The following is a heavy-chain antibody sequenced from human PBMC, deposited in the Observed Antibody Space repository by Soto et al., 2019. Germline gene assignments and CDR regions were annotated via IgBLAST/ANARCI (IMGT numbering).Heavy chain of an antibody. V-gene: IGHV3-30-3*01. Sequence: QVQLVESGGGVVQPGRSLRLSCAASGFTFSSYAMHWVRQAPGKGLEWVAVISYDGSNKYYADSVKGRFTISRDNSKKKLYLQMNCLRAEDTAVYYCARDFVVVICPLYYYYGMDVWGQGTTVTVSS. J-gene: IGHJ6*02. CDR1: GFTFSSYA. CDR3: ARDFVVVICPLYYYYGMDV. CDR2: ISYDGSNK. D-gene: IGHD3-3*01.